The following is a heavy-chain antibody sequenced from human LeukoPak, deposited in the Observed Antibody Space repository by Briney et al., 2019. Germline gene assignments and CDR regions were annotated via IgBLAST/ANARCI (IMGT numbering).Heavy chain of an antibody. V-gene: IGHV4-59*01. D-gene: IGHD3-3*01. J-gene: IGHJ5*02. CDR1: GGSISTYY. Sequence: PSETLSLTCTVSGGSISTYYWSWIRQSPGKGLEWIEYIYYSGYTNYNPSLKSRVTISVDTSKNQFSLKLSPVTAADTAVYYCARSRGYYDFWSPWGRGTLVTVSS. CDR2: IYYSGYT. CDR3: ARSRGYYDFWSP.